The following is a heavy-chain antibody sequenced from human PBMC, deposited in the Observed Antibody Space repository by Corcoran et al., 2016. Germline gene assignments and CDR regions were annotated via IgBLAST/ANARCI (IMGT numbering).Heavy chain of an antibody. J-gene: IGHJ4*02. V-gene: IGHV4-61*01. CDR3: ARGIDY. CDR1: GGSVSSGSYY. Sequence: QVQLQESGPGLVKPSETLSLTCTVSGGSVSSGSYYWSWIRQPPGKGLEWIGYIYYSGSTNYNPSLKSRVTISVDTSKNQFSLKLSSVTAADTAGYYCARGIDYWGQGTLVTVSS. CDR2: IYYSGST.